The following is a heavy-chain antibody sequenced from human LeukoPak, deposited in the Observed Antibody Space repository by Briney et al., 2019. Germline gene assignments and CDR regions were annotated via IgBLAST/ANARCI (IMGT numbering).Heavy chain of an antibody. CDR3: ARDLYCSSTSCSWYFDL. Sequence: PSETLSLTXTVSGYSISSGYYWGWIRQPPGKGLEWIGSIYHSGSTYYNPSLKSRVTISVDTSKNQFSLKLSSVTAADTAVYYCARDLYCSSTSCSWYFDLWGRGTLVTVSS. CDR1: GYSISSGYY. J-gene: IGHJ2*01. D-gene: IGHD2-2*01. CDR2: IYHSGST. V-gene: IGHV4-38-2*02.